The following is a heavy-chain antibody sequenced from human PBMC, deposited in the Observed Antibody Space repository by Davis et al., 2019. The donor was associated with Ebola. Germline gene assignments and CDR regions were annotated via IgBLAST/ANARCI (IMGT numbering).Heavy chain of an antibody. CDR2: IWFDGSNE. CDR1: GFTFSDFA. D-gene: IGHD2-15*01. Sequence: GGSLRLSCAASGFTFSDFAMHWVRQAPGKGLEWVAVIWFDGSNEYYADSVKGRFTISRDNSKNTLYLHMKSLRADDTAVYYCVKVGGTSYGDYYYGMDVWGKGTTVTVSS. V-gene: IGHV3-33*06. CDR3: VKVGGTSYGDYYYGMDV. J-gene: IGHJ6*04.